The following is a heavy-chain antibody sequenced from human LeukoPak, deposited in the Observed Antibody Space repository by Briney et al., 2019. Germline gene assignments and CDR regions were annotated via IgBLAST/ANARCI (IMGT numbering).Heavy chain of an antibody. J-gene: IGHJ4*03. CDR1: GGSISSGGYY. V-gene: IGHV4-31*03. CDR2: IYYSGST. Sequence: PSETLSLTCTVSGGSISSGGYYWSWIRQHPGKGLEWIGYIYYSGSTNYNPSLKSRVTISVDKSKNQFSLKLSSVTAADTAVYYCARTGSAVPYYFDYWGQGTTVTVSS. D-gene: IGHD1-14*01. CDR3: ARTGSAVPYYFDY.